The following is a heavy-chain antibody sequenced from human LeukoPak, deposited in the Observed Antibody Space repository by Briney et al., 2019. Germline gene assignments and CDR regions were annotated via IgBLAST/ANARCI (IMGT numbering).Heavy chain of an antibody. CDR3: AKGGAKYYDILTGLDY. J-gene: IGHJ4*02. Sequence: GGSLRLSCAASGFTFSSYAMSWVRQAPGKGLEWVSAISGSGGSTYYADSVKGRFTISRDNSKNTLYLQMNSLRAEDTAVYYCAKGGAKYYDILTGLDYWGQGTLVTVSS. CDR1: GFTFSSYA. CDR2: ISGSGGST. V-gene: IGHV3-23*01. D-gene: IGHD3-9*01.